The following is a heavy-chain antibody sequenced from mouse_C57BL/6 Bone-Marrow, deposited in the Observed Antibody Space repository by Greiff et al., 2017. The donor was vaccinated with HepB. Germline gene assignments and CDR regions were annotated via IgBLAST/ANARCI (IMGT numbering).Heavy chain of an antibody. CDR1: GFTFTDYY. V-gene: IGHV1-77*01. D-gene: IGHD1-1*01. CDR2: ICPGSGST. Sequence: QVQLMQSGAELVKPGASVKISCKASGFTFTDYYIHWVKQSPGLGLEWIGKICPGSGSTYYNEQFKGKATLTADKSSSTAYMQLISLTSEDSAVYFCARIPITTVVGVDYWGQGTTLTVSS. CDR3: ARIPITTVVGVDY. J-gene: IGHJ2*01.